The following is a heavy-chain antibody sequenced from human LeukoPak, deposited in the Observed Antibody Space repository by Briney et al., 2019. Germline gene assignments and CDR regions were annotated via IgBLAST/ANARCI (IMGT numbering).Heavy chain of an antibody. CDR1: GYTFTGYY. J-gene: IGHJ6*02. CDR2: INPNSGGT. CDR3: ARDLPRRITKFYRVPYYYGMDV. V-gene: IGHV1-2*02. D-gene: IGHD3-9*01. Sequence: ASVKVSCKSSGYTFTGYYMHWVRQAPGQGREWMGWINPNSGGTNYAQKFQGRVTMTRDTSISTAYMELSRLRSDDTAVYYCARDLPRRITKFYRVPYYYGMDVWGQGTTVTVSS.